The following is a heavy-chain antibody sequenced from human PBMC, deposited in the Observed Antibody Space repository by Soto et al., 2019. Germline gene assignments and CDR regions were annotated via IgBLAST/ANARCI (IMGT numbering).Heavy chain of an antibody. CDR2: INHSGST. V-gene: IGHV4-34*01. CDR3: ARGDGRNFDY. J-gene: IGHJ4*02. CDR1: GGSFSGYY. Sequence: QVQLQQWGAGLLKPSETLSLTCAVYGGSFSGYYWNWIRQPPGKGLEWIGEINHSGSTNYNPSLKSRFTISVDTSKNQLSLKLSSVTAADTAVYYCARGDGRNFDYWGQGTLVTVSS.